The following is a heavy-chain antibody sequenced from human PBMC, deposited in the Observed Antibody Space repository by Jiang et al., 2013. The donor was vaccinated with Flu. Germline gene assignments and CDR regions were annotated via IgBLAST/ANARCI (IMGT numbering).Heavy chain of an antibody. V-gene: IGHV4-34*01. CDR2: INHSGST. CDR1: GGSFSGYY. D-gene: IGHD3-16*02. J-gene: IGHJ6*02. Sequence: TCAVYGGSFSGYYWSWIRQPPGKGLEWIGEINHSGSTNYNPSLKSRVTISVDTSKNQFSLKLSSVTAADTAVYYCARSHYDYIWGSYRYTGYYYYGMDVWGQGTTVTVSS. CDR3: ARSHYDYIWGSYRYTGYYYYGMDV.